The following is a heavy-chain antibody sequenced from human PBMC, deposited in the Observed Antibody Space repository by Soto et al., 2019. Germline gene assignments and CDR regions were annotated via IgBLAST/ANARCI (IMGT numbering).Heavy chain of an antibody. Sequence: PGGSLRLACAASGFTISSYGMHWVRQAPGKGLEWVAVISYDGSNKYYADSVKGRFTISRDNSKNTLYLQMNSLRAEDTAVYYCAKDPPRSGGSCCYIDYWGQATLVTVSS. CDR2: ISYDGSNK. V-gene: IGHV3-30*18. J-gene: IGHJ4*02. D-gene: IGHD2-15*01. CDR1: GFTISSYG. CDR3: AKDPPRSGGSCCYIDY.